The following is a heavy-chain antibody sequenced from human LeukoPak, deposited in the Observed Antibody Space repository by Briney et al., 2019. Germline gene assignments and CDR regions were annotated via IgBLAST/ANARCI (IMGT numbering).Heavy chain of an antibody. Sequence: SETLSLTCSVSGGSISSYYWIWLRQPAGKGLEWIGRIYSSGSTNYNPSLESRVTMSVDTSKNQFSLKVTSVTAADTAVYYCARDSAATGRYFDLWGRGTLVTVSS. CDR1: GGSISSYY. CDR2: IYSSGST. V-gene: IGHV4-4*07. CDR3: ARDSAATGRYFDL. D-gene: IGHD6-25*01. J-gene: IGHJ2*01.